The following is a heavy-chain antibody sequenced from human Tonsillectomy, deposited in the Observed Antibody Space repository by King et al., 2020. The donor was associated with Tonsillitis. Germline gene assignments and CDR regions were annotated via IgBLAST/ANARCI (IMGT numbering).Heavy chain of an antibody. J-gene: IGHJ4*02. CDR3: ARGYFEGYYDFWSAWYFDY. CDR2: ISAYNGNT. V-gene: IGHV1-18*01. CDR1: GYTFIDSG. Sequence: VQLVESGAEVKKPGASVKVSCKASGYTFIDSGITWVRQAPGQGLEWMGWISAYNGNTNYAQNLQGRVTMTTDTSTSTAYMDLMSLRSDDTAVYYCARGYFEGYYDFWSAWYFDYWGQGTLVTVSS. D-gene: IGHD3-3*01.